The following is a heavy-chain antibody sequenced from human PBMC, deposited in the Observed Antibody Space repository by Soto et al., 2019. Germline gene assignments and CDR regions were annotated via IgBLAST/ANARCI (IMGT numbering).Heavy chain of an antibody. Sequence: QMQLVESGGGVVQPGRSLRLSCAASGFTFSNYGMHWVRQAPGKGLEWVAIIWYDGSNKYYADSVKGRFTISRDNSKKIVYLQMNSLRAEDTAMYYCAAGEPLDYRGQGTLVTVSS. D-gene: IGHD3-10*01. CDR1: GFTFSNYG. V-gene: IGHV3-33*01. J-gene: IGHJ4*02. CDR2: IWYDGSNK. CDR3: AAGEPLDY.